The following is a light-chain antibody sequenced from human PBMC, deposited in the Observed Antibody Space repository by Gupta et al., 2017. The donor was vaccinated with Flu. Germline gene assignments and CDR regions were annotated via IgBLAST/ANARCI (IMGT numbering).Light chain of an antibody. Sequence: ENVLTQSPATLSVSRGETATLSCGASGSVSGNLAWYQQKFGQTPRLLIYGVSTRGTGLPTRFSGSGSGTQFTLTITSLQSEDSAVYYCQQYNNWPLTFGGGTRVEI. V-gene: IGKV3-15*01. CDR3: QQYNNWPLT. CDR2: GVS. CDR1: GSVSGN. J-gene: IGKJ4*01.